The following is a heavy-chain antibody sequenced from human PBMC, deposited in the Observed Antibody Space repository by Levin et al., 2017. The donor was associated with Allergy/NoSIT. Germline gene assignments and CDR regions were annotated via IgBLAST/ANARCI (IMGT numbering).Heavy chain of an antibody. CDR3: ARLLRGIIPAFDL. CDR2: IDWDDDQ. D-gene: IGHD3-10*01. Sequence: SGPTLVKPTQTLTLTCSVSGFSLTSSGMSVAWLRQPPGKALEWLAVIDWDDDQYYTTSLEARLTISQVASKDQVVLTLSNMDPEDTATYYCARLLRGIIPAFDLWGQGTMVTVSS. V-gene: IGHV2-70*13. CDR1: GFSLTSSGMS. J-gene: IGHJ3*01.